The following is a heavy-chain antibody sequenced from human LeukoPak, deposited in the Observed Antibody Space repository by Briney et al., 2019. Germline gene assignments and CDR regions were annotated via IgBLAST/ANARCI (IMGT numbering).Heavy chain of an antibody. V-gene: IGHV3-48*01. CDR3: ARDLTGYARYFDY. CDR1: GFTFSSDS. D-gene: IGHD3-9*01. Sequence: GGSLRLSCAASGFTFSSDSMNWVRQAPGKGLEWVSYISSSSSTIYYADSVKGRFTISRDNAKNSLYLQMNSLRAEDTAVYYCARDLTGYARYFDYWGQGTLVTVSS. J-gene: IGHJ4*02. CDR2: ISSSSSTI.